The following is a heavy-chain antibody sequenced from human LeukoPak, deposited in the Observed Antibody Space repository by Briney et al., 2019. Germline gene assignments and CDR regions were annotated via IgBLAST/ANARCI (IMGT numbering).Heavy chain of an antibody. D-gene: IGHD2-15*01. J-gene: IGHJ4*02. CDR2: LKSDGSST. Sequence: GGSLRLSCAASGFKLSSYYMDWVRQGPGKGLVWVSRLKSDGSSTKYADSVQGRFTISRDNSKNTLYLQMNSLRAEDTAVYYCARDSYRYCSGGSCYPDYWGQGTLVTVSS. CDR1: GFKLSSYY. V-gene: IGHV3-74*03. CDR3: ARDSYRYCSGGSCYPDY.